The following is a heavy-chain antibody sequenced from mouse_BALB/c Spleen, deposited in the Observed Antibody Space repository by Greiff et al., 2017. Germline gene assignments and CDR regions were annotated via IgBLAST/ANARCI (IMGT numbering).Heavy chain of an antibody. Sequence: DVKLVESGGGLVKPGGSLKLSCAASGFAFSSYDMSWVRQTPEKRLEWVAYISSGGGSTYYPDTVKGRFTISRDNAKNTLYLQMSSLKSEDTAMYYCARQKYRMDYWGQGTSVTVSS. CDR3: ARQKYRMDY. CDR1: GFAFSSYD. J-gene: IGHJ4*01. CDR2: ISSGGGST. D-gene: IGHD1-3*01. V-gene: IGHV5-12-1*01.